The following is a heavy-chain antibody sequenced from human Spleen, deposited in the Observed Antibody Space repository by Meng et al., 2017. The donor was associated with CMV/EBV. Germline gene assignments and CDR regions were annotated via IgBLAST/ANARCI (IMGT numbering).Heavy chain of an antibody. Sequence: SGFIFSSYVMNWVRQAPGKGLEWVSSISSSSSYIYYADSVKGRFTISRDNAKNSLYLQMNSLTAEDTAVYYCAREGYYYDSGAYYGHWGQGTLVTVSS. CDR2: ISSSSSYI. V-gene: IGHV3-21*01. J-gene: IGHJ4*02. D-gene: IGHD3-22*01. CDR1: GFIFSSYV. CDR3: AREGYYYDSGAYYGH.